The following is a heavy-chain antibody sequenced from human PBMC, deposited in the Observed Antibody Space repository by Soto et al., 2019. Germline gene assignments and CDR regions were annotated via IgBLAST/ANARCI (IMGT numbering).Heavy chain of an antibody. V-gene: IGHV1-18*01. CDR1: GYTFTSYG. D-gene: IGHD6-19*01. CDR3: ARGSYSSGWQNPNFDY. CDR2: ISAYNGNT. Sequence: ASVKVSCKASGYTFTSYGISWVREAPGQGLEWMGWISAYNGNTNYAQKLQGRVTMTTDTSTSTAYMELRSLRSDDTAVYYCARGSYSSGWQNPNFDYWGQGTLVTVSS. J-gene: IGHJ4*02.